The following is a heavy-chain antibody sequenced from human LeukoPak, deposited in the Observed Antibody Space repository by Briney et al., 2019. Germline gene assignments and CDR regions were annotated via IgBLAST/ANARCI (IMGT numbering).Heavy chain of an antibody. V-gene: IGHV3-21*01. J-gene: IGHJ4*02. D-gene: IGHD1-1*01. CDR3: ARVSGRLERQSDLDY. Sequence: GGSLRLSCAASGFTFASYSMNWVRPAPGKGLEWVSSISGDSIYIYNAGSVKGRFTISRDNAQASLYLQMISLRADDTAVYYCARVSGRLERQSDLDYWGQGTLVIVSS. CDR1: GFTFASYS. CDR2: ISGDSIYI.